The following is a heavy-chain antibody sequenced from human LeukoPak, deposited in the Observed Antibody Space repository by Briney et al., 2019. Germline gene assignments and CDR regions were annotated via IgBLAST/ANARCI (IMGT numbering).Heavy chain of an antibody. Sequence: GGTLRLSCAASGFTFSRYGMSWVRQAPGKGLEWVSAISGSGGSTYCADSVKGRFTISRDNSKNTLYLQINSLRAEDTAVYYCAKDHLPGIVVADRDYWGQGTLVTVSS. CDR2: ISGSGGST. D-gene: IGHD6-19*01. CDR3: AKDHLPGIVVADRDY. V-gene: IGHV3-23*01. CDR1: GFTFSRYG. J-gene: IGHJ4*02.